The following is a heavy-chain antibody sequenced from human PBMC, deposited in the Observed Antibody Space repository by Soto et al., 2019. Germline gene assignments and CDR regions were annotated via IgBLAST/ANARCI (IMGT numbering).Heavy chain of an antibody. CDR3: AREPNLYGDYASAYYGMDV. D-gene: IGHD4-17*01. Sequence: EVQVVESGGGLVQPGGSLRLSCAASGFTFSSYEMNWVRQAPGKGLEWVSYISSSGSTIYYADSVKGRFTISRDNAKNSLYLQMNSLRAEDTAVYYCAREPNLYGDYASAYYGMDVWGQGTTVTVSS. J-gene: IGHJ6*02. CDR1: GFTFSSYE. CDR2: ISSSGSTI. V-gene: IGHV3-48*03.